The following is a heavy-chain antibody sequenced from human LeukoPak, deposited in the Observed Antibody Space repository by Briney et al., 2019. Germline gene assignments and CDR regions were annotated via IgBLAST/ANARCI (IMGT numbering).Heavy chain of an antibody. CDR2: INAGNGNT. CDR1: SYTFTSYG. J-gene: IGHJ4*02. Sequence: GASVKVSCKASSYTFTSYGISWVRQAPGQRLEWMGWINAGNGNTKYSQKFQGRVTITRDTSASTAYMELSSLRSEDTAVYYCARSSPGGSPWIQLWSPFDYWGQGTLVTVSS. CDR3: ARSSPGGSPWIQLWSPFDY. V-gene: IGHV1-3*01. D-gene: IGHD5-18*01.